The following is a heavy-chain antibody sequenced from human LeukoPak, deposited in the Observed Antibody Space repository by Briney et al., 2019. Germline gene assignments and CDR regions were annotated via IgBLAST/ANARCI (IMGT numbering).Heavy chain of an antibody. J-gene: IGHJ4*02. CDR3: ARVLRSFAVAPWLYYFDY. D-gene: IGHD6-19*01. Sequence: SQTLSLTCAVSGGSISSGGYSWSWIRQPPGKGLEWIGYIYHSGSTYYNPSLKSRVTISVDTSKNQFSLKLSSVTAADTAVYYCARVLRSFAVAPWLYYFDYWGQGTLVTVSS. CDR2: IYHSGST. V-gene: IGHV4-30-2*01. CDR1: GGSISSGGYS.